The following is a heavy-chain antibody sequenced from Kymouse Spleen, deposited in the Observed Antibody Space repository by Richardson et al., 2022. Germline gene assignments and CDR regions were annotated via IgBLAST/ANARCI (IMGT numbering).Heavy chain of an antibody. D-gene: IGHD1-7*01. V-gene: IGHV3-74*01. CDR1: GFTFSSYW. CDR2: INSDGSST. Sequence: EVQLVESGGGLVQPGGSLRLSCAASGFTFSSYWMHWVRQAPGKGLVWVSRINSDGSSTSYADSVKGRFTISRDNAKNTLYLQMNSLRAEDTAVYYCAREGELELRFNWFDPWGQGTLVTVSS. CDR3: AREGELELRFNWFDP. J-gene: IGHJ5*02.